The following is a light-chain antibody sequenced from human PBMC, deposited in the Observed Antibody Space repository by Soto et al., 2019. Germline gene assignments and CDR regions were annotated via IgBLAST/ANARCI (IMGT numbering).Light chain of an antibody. V-gene: IGKV1-5*03. CDR1: QSISSW. Sequence: DIQMTQSPSTLSASVGDRVTITCRASQSISSWLAWYQQKPGKAPKLLIYKASTLESGVPSRFSGSGSGTECTLTISSLQPDDFATYYCQQYNSYPLTCGGGTNVEIK. CDR2: KAS. J-gene: IGKJ4*01. CDR3: QQYNSYPLT.